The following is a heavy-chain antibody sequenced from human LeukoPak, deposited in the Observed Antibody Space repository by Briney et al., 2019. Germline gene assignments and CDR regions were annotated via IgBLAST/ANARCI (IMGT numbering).Heavy chain of an antibody. D-gene: IGHD5-24*01. Sequence: ASVKVSCKASGYTFTKYYMHWVRQAPGQGLEWMGVISPSGDRTGYAQKFQDRVTMTRDTSTSTVYMGLSSLRSEDTAVYYCAREFSIRDGYSEVAQKSFDYWGRGTLVTVSS. J-gene: IGHJ4*02. CDR1: GYTFTKYY. CDR2: ISPSGDRT. CDR3: AREFSIRDGYSEVAQKSFDY. V-gene: IGHV1-46*01.